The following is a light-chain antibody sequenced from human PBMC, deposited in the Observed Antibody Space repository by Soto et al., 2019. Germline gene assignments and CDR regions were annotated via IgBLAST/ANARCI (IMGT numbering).Light chain of an antibody. CDR3: RRYGGPPLR. V-gene: IGKV3-20*01. CDR1: QSVSSSY. Sequence: EIVLTQSPGTLSLSPGERATLSCRASQSVSSSYLAWYQQKPGQAPRLLIYGASSRATGIPDSFSGSGSGTEFPHPISRRQPESFAVNYVRRYGGPPLRFGGGTKVVL. J-gene: IGKJ4*01. CDR2: GAS.